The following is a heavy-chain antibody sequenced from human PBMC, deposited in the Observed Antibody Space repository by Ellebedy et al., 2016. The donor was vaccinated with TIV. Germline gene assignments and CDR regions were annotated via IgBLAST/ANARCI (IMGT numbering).Heavy chain of an antibody. Sequence: GGSLRLXXAASGFTFSSYSMNWVRQAPGKGLEWVSYISSSSSTIYYADSVKGRFTISRDNAKNSLYLQMNSLRDEDTAVYYCARDMERGGIAAAGVWGQGTLVTVSS. J-gene: IGHJ4*02. CDR2: ISSSSSTI. V-gene: IGHV3-48*02. CDR3: ARDMERGGIAAAGV. CDR1: GFTFSSYS. D-gene: IGHD6-13*01.